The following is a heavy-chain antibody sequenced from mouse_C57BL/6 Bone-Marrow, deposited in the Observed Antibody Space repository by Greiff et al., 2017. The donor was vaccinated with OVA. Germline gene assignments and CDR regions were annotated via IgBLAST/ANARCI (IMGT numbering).Heavy chain of an antibody. Sequence: QVTLKVSGPGILQPSQTLSLSCSFSGFSLSTFGMGVVWIRQPSGKGLVWLAHIWWDDDKYYNPALKSLLTISKDTSNNQVFLKSANVDTADTATYYCAFYGSSFAYWGQGTLVTVSA. CDR3: AFYGSSFAY. D-gene: IGHD1-1*01. V-gene: IGHV8-8*01. CDR1: GFSLSTFGMG. CDR2: IWWDDDK. J-gene: IGHJ3*01.